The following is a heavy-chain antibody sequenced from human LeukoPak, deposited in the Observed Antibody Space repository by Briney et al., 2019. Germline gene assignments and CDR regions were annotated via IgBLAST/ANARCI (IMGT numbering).Heavy chain of an antibody. CDR3: ANYNGDYLDY. CDR1: GFTFSSYW. V-gene: IGHV3-74*01. D-gene: IGHD5-24*01. Sequence: PGGSLRLSCAASGFTFSSYWMHWLRQAPGKGLVWVSGINSDGSTTNYADSVKGRFTISRDNARNTLYLQMNSLGAEDTAVYYCANYNGDYLDYWGQGTLVAVSS. J-gene: IGHJ4*02. CDR2: INSDGSTT.